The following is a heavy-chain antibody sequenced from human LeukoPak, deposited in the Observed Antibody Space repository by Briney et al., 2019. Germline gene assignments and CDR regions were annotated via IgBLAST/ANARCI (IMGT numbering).Heavy chain of an antibody. J-gene: IGHJ4*02. D-gene: IGHD1-14*01. Sequence: GRSLRLSCAASGFTFSLYSMHWVRQAPGKGLEWVAIISKDGSIKYYADSVKGRFTVSRDNSKNTLFLQMNSLRTEDTAVYYCARDGGISAFDYWGQGTLVTVSS. CDR1: GFTFSLYS. V-gene: IGHV3-30-3*01. CDR2: ISKDGSIK. CDR3: ARDGGISAFDY.